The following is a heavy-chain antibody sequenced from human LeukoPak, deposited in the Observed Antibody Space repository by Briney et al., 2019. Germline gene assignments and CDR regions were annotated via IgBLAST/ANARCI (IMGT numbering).Heavy chain of an antibody. CDR2: IGVKTNNYAT. D-gene: IGHD1-26*01. CDR1: GFTFSASD. J-gene: IGHJ6*02. V-gene: IGHV3-73*01. CDR3: TYYRRDPAGYYYGMDV. Sequence: RGSLRLSCAASGFTFSASDMHWVRQASGKGLEWVGRIGVKTNNYATAYGASVRGRFTISRDDSKNTACLQMNGLRTEDTAIYYCTYYRRDPAGYYYGMDVWGQGTTVTVSS.